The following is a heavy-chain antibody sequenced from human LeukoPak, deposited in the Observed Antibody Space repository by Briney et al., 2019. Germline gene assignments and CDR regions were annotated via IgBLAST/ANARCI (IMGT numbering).Heavy chain of an antibody. CDR1: GFTFSSYW. J-gene: IGHJ4*02. Sequence: GGSLRLSCAASGFTFSSYWMHWVRQAPGKGLVWVSRINSDGSSTSYADSVKGRFTISGDNSKNTLYLQMNSLRAEDTAVYYCASNRGYCSSTSCYTDLDYWGQGTLVTVSS. CDR3: ASNRGYCSSTSCYTDLDY. V-gene: IGHV3-74*01. CDR2: INSDGSST. D-gene: IGHD2-2*02.